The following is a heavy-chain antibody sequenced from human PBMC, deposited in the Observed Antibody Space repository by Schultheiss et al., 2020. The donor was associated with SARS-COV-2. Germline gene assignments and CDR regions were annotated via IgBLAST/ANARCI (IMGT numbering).Heavy chain of an antibody. CDR1: GGSISSGDYY. J-gene: IGHJ6*02. Sequence: SQTLSLTCTVSGGSISSGDYYWSWIRQPAGKGLEWIGRIYTSGSTNYNPSLKSRVTISVDTSKNQFSLKLSSVTAADTAVYYCAKDSRYSSSWSLTGRPTYYYYGMDVWGQGTTVTVSS. V-gene: IGHV4-61*02. CDR3: AKDSRYSSSWSLTGRPTYYYYGMDV. CDR2: IYTSGST. D-gene: IGHD6-13*01.